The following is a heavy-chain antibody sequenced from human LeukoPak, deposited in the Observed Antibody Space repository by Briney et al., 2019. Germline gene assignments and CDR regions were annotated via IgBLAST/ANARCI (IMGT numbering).Heavy chain of an antibody. CDR1: GDSVSSNSAA. CDR3: ARRRRVYNWNAYYYYYYMDV. D-gene: IGHD1-1*01. Sequence: QTLSLTCAISGDSVSSNSAAWNWIRQSPSRGLEWLGRTYYRSKWYNDYAVSVKSRITINPDTSKNQFSLQLNSVTPEDTAVYYCARRRRVYNWNAYYYYYYMDVWGKGTTITVSS. V-gene: IGHV6-1*01. CDR2: TYYRSKWYN. J-gene: IGHJ6*03.